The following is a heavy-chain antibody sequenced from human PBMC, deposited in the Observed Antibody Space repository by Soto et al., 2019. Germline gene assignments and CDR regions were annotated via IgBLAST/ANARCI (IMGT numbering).Heavy chain of an antibody. J-gene: IGHJ4*02. CDR2: ISAYNGNT. CDR1: GYTFTSYG. D-gene: IGHD3-10*01. V-gene: IGHV1-18*01. CDR3: ARERGYGDFDAGY. Sequence: QVQLVQSGAEVKKPGASVKVSCKASGYTFTSYGISWVRQAPGQGLEWMGWISAYNGNTNYAQKLPGRVTMTTGTPASTADMEPRSLTSDDTSVYYCARERGYGDFDAGYWGQGTLVTVSS.